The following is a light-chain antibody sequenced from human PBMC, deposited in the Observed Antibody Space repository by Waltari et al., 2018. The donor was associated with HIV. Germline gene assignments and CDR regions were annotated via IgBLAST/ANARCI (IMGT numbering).Light chain of an antibody. CDR3: QPFDEQRPCK. CDR1: RDISNY. V-gene: IGKV1-33*01. Sequence: DIQMTQSPSSLSASVGDRVTISCQASRDISNYLNWYQVKPGEAPKLLIYDASTLQTRIPSRVSASGAGTHSNDTVSRLQPDDITTYFCQPFDEQRPCKFGQGTKLNI. CDR2: DAS. J-gene: IGKJ2*01.